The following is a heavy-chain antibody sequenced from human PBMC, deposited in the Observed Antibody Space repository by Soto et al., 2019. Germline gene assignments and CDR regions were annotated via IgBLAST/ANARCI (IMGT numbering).Heavy chain of an antibody. D-gene: IGHD5-18*01. J-gene: IGHJ6*02. CDR3: ASSVDTAMVYYYYYGMDV. Sequence: QVQLVQSGAEVKKPGASVKVSCKASGYTFTSYGISWVRQAPGQGLEWMGWISAYNGNTNYAQKLQGRVTMTTDTSTSPAYMELRSLRSDDTAVYYCASSVDTAMVYYYYYGMDVWGQGTTVTVSS. CDR2: ISAYNGNT. V-gene: IGHV1-18*01. CDR1: GYTFTSYG.